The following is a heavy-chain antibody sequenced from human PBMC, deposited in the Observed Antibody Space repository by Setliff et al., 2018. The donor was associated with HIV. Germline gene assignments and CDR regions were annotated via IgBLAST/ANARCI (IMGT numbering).Heavy chain of an antibody. CDR2: VTPDGGDK. J-gene: IGHJ4*02. V-gene: IGHV3-7*01. CDR1: GFTFSSYG. D-gene: IGHD2-21*01. Sequence: GGSLRLSCAASGFTFSSYGMHWVRQAPGKGLEWVASVTPDGGDKYYANSMRGRFTISRDNGKNAVYLQMNSLTAEDTALYYCVRDLARVIAHWGQGTLVTVS. CDR3: VRDLARVIAH.